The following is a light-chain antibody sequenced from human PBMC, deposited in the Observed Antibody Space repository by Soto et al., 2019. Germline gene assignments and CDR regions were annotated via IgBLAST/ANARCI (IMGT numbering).Light chain of an antibody. CDR3: QHCFRTVCT. CDR2: WAS. V-gene: IGKV4-1*01. J-gene: IGKJ2*02. CDR1: QRGLYSSNNKNY. Sequence: DSVMTQSPDSLAVSLGERATINCKSSQRGLYSSNNKNYLAWYQQKPGQPPKLLIYWASPRESGVPDRFSGSGSGKDFSLAISRIQVGDVAAYYGQHCFRTVCTFGQGTQLQIK.